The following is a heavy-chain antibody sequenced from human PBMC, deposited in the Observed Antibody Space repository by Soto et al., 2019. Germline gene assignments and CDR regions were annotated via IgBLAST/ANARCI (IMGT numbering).Heavy chain of an antibody. J-gene: IGHJ4*02. Sequence: EVQLLESGGGLVQPGGSLRLSCAASGFTFSSYAMSWVRQAPGKGLEWVSAISGSGGSIYYADSVKGRFTISRDNSKNTLYLQMNSLRAEDTAVYYCAHRSGAADYKGLNGDWGQGTLVTVSS. D-gene: IGHD3-3*01. CDR1: GFTFSSYA. V-gene: IGHV3-23*01. CDR2: ISGSGGSI. CDR3: AHRSGAADYKGLNGD.